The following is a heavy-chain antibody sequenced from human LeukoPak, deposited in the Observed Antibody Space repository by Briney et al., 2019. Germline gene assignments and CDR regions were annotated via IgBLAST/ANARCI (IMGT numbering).Heavy chain of an antibody. D-gene: IGHD3-22*01. V-gene: IGHV3-74*01. Sequence: GGSLRLSCAASGFTFSSYWMHWVRHAPGKGLVWVSRINSDGSSTNYADSVKGRFTISRDKAKNTLYLQMNSLRAEDTAVYYCARDSSGYYYSTLDYWGQGTLVTVSS. J-gene: IGHJ4*02. CDR2: INSDGSST. CDR3: ARDSSGYYYSTLDY. CDR1: GFTFSSYW.